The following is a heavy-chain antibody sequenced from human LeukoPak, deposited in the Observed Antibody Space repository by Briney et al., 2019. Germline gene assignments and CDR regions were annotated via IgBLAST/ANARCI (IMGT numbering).Heavy chain of an antibody. Sequence: PSETLSLTCAVYGGSFGGYYWSWIRQPPGKGLEWIGEINHSGSTNYNPSLKSRVTISVDTSKNQFSLKLSSVTAADTAVYYCARGQDYDYVWGSYRWYFDLWSRGTPVTVSS. CDR2: INHSGST. CDR1: GGSFGGYY. V-gene: IGHV4-34*01. CDR3: ARGQDYDYVWGSYRWYFDL. D-gene: IGHD3-16*02. J-gene: IGHJ2*01.